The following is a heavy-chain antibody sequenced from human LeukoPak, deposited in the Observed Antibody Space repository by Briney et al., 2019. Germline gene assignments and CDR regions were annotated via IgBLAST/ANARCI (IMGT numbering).Heavy chain of an antibody. CDR2: IYHSGST. D-gene: IGHD1-1*01. J-gene: IGHJ4*02. CDR1: GGSISSSNW. CDR3: ARLEGLESIHFDY. Sequence: SETLSLTCAVSGGSISSSNWWSWVRQPPGKGLEWIGEIYHSGSTYYNPSLKSRVAISVDTSKNQFSLKLTSVTAADTAVYYCARLEGLESIHFDYWGQGTLVTVSS. V-gene: IGHV4-4*02.